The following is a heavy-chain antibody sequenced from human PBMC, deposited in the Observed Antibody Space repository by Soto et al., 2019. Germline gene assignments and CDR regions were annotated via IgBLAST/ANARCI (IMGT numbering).Heavy chain of an antibody. Sequence: HPGGSLRLSCAASGFTFSSYDMHWVRQATGKGLEWVSAIGTAGDTYYPGSVKGRFTISRENAKNSLYLQMNSLRAEDTAVYYCARAHWDPHYIAAAGTERNYYYYGMDVWGQGTTVTVSS. CDR2: IGTAGDT. V-gene: IGHV3-13*01. CDR1: GFTFSSYD. CDR3: ARAHWDPHYIAAAGTERNYYYYGMDV. D-gene: IGHD6-13*01. J-gene: IGHJ6*02.